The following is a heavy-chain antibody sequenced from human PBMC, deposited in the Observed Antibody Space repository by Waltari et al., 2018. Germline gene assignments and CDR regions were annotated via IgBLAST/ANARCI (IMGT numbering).Heavy chain of an antibody. V-gene: IGHV3-21*01. Sequence: EVQLVESGGGLVKPGGSLRLSCAASGFTFSSYSLHWVRQAPGKGLEWVSSISSSSSYIYYADSVKGRFTISRDNAKNSLYLQMNSLRAEDTAVYYCARDGRYSSGLPDWGQGTLVTVSS. D-gene: IGHD6-19*01. J-gene: IGHJ4*02. CDR1: GFTFSSYS. CDR2: ISSSSSYI. CDR3: ARDGRYSSGLPD.